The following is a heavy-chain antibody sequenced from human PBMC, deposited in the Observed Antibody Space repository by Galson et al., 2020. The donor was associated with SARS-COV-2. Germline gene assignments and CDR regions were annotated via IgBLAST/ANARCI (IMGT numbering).Heavy chain of an antibody. J-gene: IGHJ4*02. CDR1: GFTFTSYA. V-gene: IGHV3-23*01. Sequence: TGGSLRLSCAASGFTFTSYAMTWVRQAPGKGLEWVSAISASGGSTYYADSVKGRFTISRDNSKNTLYLQMNSLRAEDTAVYYCVKDVVAGTGGGHWGQATLVTVSS. CDR2: ISASGGST. CDR3: VKDVVAGTGGGH. D-gene: IGHD6-19*01.